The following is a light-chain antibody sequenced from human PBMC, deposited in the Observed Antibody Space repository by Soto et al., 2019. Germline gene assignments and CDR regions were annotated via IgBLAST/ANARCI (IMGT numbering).Light chain of an antibody. CDR2: GAS. V-gene: IGKV3-15*01. CDR3: QHYNNWPSFT. J-gene: IGKJ3*01. CDR1: QSVSNN. Sequence: EIVMTQSPATLSASPGERATLSCRARQSVSNNLAWYQHQPGQAPRLLIYGASTRASGIPARFSGSWSGTEFTLTISSLQSEDFAIYYCQHYNNWPSFTFGPGTRVDIK.